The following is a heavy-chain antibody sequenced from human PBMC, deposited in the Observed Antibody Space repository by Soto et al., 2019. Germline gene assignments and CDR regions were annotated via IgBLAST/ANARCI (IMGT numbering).Heavy chain of an antibody. J-gene: IGHJ4*02. CDR3: ARYVPAFDY. Sequence: EVQLVESGGDLVQPGGSLRLSCGTSGFTFSSYWLSWVRQAPGRGLEWVATIKEDGTQKYYVDSVKGRFTISRDNAKKLMYLQMNSLRAEDTVVYYCARYVPAFDYWGQGTLVTVSS. CDR2: IKEDGTQK. CDR1: GFTFSSYW. V-gene: IGHV3-7*04. D-gene: IGHD3-10*02.